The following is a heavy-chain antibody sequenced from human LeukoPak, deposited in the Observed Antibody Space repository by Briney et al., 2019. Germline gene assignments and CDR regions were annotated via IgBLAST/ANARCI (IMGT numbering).Heavy chain of an antibody. CDR3: ARGGPLDSSGYRFDY. D-gene: IGHD3-22*01. J-gene: IGHJ4*02. Sequence: GGSLRLSCAASGFTFSSYWMSWVRQAPGKGLEWVANIKKDGSEKYYVDSVKGRFTISRDNAKNSLYLQMNSLRAEDTALYHCARGGPLDSSGYRFDYWGQGTLVTVSS. V-gene: IGHV3-7*03. CDR1: GFTFSSYW. CDR2: IKKDGSEK.